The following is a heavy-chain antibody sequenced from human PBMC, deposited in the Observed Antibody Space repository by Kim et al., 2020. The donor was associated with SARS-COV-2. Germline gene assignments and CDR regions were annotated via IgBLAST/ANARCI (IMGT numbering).Heavy chain of an antibody. V-gene: IGHV1-8*01. J-gene: IGHJ4*02. CDR1: GYTFTSYD. Sequence: ASVKVSCKASGYTFTSYDINWVRQATGQGLEWMGWMNPNSGNTGYAQKFQGRVTMTRNTSISTAYMELSSLRSEDTAVYYYARSNPRGYCSGGSCYREPCDYWGQGTLVTVSS. CDR3: ARSNPRGYCSGGSCYREPCDY. CDR2: MNPNSGNT. D-gene: IGHD2-15*01.